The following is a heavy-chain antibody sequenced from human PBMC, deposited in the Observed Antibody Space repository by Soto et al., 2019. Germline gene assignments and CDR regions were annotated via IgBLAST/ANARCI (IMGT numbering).Heavy chain of an antibody. Sequence: SETLSLTCSVSGASITSGGSYWTWIRQHPGKGLEWIGNILYSEKNYYNPSLKSRVTISLDTSKNQFSLKVNSVTAADTAVYYCVRDRGTTLRMDVWCQGTKVTVSS. CDR3: VRDRGTTLRMDV. CDR1: GASITSGGSY. CDR2: ILYSEKN. V-gene: IGHV4-31*03. J-gene: IGHJ6*02. D-gene: IGHD3-10*01.